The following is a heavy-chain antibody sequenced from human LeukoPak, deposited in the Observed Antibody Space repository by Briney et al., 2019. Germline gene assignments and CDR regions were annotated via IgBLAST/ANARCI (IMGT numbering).Heavy chain of an antibody. D-gene: IGHD2-15*01. V-gene: IGHV3-66*01. CDR3: TRGWNFDY. Sequence: GGSLRLSCAASGFTVTGNYMNWVRQAPGKGLEWVSVIYSGGRTYYADSVKGRFIISRDNSKNTLFLQMNSLRAEDTAVYYCTRGWNFDYWGQGTLVTVSS. CDR2: IYSGGRT. CDR1: GFTVTGNY. J-gene: IGHJ4*02.